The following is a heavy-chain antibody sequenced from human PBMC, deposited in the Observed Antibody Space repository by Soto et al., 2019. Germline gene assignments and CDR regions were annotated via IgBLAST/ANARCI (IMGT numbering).Heavy chain of an antibody. D-gene: IGHD3-16*02. Sequence: SETLSLTCTVSGGSISSGDYYWSWIRQPPGKGLEWIGYIYYSGSTYYNPSLKSRVTISVDTSKNQFSLKLSSVTAADTAVYYCARGRDYDYVWGSYPYYYGMDVWGQGTTVTVSS. CDR2: IYYSGST. V-gene: IGHV4-30-4*01. CDR3: ARGRDYDYVWGSYPYYYGMDV. CDR1: GGSISSGDYY. J-gene: IGHJ6*02.